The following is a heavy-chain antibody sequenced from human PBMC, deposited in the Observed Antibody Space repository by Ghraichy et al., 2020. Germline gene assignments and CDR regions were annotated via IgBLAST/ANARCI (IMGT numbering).Heavy chain of an antibody. J-gene: IGHJ4*02. CDR2: IRYDGSNK. V-gene: IGHV3-30*02. D-gene: IGHD6-13*01. Sequence: GASLNISCAASGFTFSTYGMHWVRQAPGKGLEWVTFIRYDGSNKYYADSVKGRFTISRDNSKNTLYLQMNSLRAEDTAVYYCARDFSNSWLYYFDSWGQGTLVTVSS. CDR1: GFTFSTYG. CDR3: ARDFSNSWLYYFDS.